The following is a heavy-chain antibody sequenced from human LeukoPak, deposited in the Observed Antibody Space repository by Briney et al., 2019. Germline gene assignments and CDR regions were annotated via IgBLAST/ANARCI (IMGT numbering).Heavy chain of an antibody. Sequence: ASVKVSCKAAGYTFTGYYVHWVRQAPGQGLEWMGWINPNSGGTNYAQKFQGRVTMIRDTSISTAYMELSRLRSDDTAVYYCARVPLGVYYYDSSGYYYCDYWGQGTLVTVSS. D-gene: IGHD3-22*01. CDR1: GYTFTGYY. V-gene: IGHV1-2*02. CDR2: INPNSGGT. CDR3: ARVPLGVYYYDSSGYYYCDY. J-gene: IGHJ4*02.